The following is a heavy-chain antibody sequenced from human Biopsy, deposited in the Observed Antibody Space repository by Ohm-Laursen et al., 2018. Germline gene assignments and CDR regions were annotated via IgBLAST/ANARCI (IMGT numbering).Heavy chain of an antibody. D-gene: IGHD6-19*01. CDR2: LNPSGSTT. J-gene: IGHJ4*02. V-gene: IGHV1-46*01. CDR3: ARNTGWYGDLYYFDY. CDR1: GYSFTSYY. Sequence: ASVKVSCKASGYSFTSYYMHWVRQAPGQGLEWMGMLNPSGSTTSYPQIFQGRVTMTRDTSKSTVYMELSSLRSADTAVYFCARNTGWYGDLYYFDYWGQGTLVTVSS.